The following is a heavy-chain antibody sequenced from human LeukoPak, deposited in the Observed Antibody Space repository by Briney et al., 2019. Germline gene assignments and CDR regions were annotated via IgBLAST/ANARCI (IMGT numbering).Heavy chain of an antibody. CDR2: IYHSGST. V-gene: IGHV4-30-2*01. J-gene: IGHJ2*01. CDR1: GGSISSGGYY. CDR3: ARDREAYCGGHCQDGYFDL. Sequence: SQTLSLTCTVSGGSISSGGYYWSWIRQPPGKGLEWIGYIYHSGSTYYNPSLKSRVTISVDRSKNQFSLKLSSVTAADTAVYYCARDREAYCGGHCQDGYFDLWGRGTLVTVSS. D-gene: IGHD2-21*01.